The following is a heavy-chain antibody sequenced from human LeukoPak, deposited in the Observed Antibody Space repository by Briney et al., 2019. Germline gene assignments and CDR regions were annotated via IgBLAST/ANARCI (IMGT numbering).Heavy chain of an antibody. CDR1: GGSISSYY. V-gene: IGHV4-59*01. D-gene: IGHD5-24*01. CDR3: ASLAGGDGSNLGAYFDY. CDR2: IYYSGST. J-gene: IGHJ4*02. Sequence: SETLSLTCTVSGGSISSYYWSWIRQPPGKGLEWIGYIYYSGSTNYNPSLKSRVTISVDMSKNQFSLKLSSVTAADTAVYYCASLAGGDGSNLGAYFDYWGQGTLVTVSS.